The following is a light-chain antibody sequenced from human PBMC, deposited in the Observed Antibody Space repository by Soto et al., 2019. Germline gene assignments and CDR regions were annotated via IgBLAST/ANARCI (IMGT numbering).Light chain of an antibody. V-gene: IGKV3-20*01. CDR1: QTIRSNY. CDR2: GAS. CDR3: QQYGSSPWT. J-gene: IGKJ1*01. Sequence: ETVLTQSPGTLSLSPGERDTLSCRASQTIRSNYLAWYRQTPGQAPRLLIYGASNRATGIADRFSGSGSGTDFTLIISRLEPEDFALYYFQQYGSSPWTFGQGTKVEIK.